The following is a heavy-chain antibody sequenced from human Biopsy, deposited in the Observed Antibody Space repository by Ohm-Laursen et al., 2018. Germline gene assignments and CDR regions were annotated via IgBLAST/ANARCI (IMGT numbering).Heavy chain of an antibody. V-gene: IGHV4-59*02. D-gene: IGHD2-15*01. J-gene: IGHJ6*02. CDR2: TYYRGTS. CDR1: GGSVGDYF. Sequence: GTLSLTCSVSGGSVGDYFLSWIRLVPGKRPEWIGYTYYRGTSENNPSLRSRVTTSVDISRNQFFLNMKSVTGADTAVYYCAAFPFSGGPAFDIWGQGTTVTVSS. CDR3: AAFPFSGGPAFDI.